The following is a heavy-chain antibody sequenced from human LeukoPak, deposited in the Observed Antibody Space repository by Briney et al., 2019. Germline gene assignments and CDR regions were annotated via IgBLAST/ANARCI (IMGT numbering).Heavy chain of an antibody. V-gene: IGHV4-34*01. CDR2: INHSGST. CDR1: GGSFSGYY. Sequence: SETLSLTCAVYGGSFSGYYWSWIRQPPGKGLERIGEINHSGSTNYNPSLKSRVTISVDTSKNQFSLKLSSVTAADTAVYYCARGPGDFWSGYYYAFDIWGQGTMVTVSS. CDR3: ARGPGDFWSGYYYAFDI. J-gene: IGHJ3*02. D-gene: IGHD3-3*01.